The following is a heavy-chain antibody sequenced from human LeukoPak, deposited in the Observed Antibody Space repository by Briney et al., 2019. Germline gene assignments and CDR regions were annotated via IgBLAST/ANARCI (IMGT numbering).Heavy chain of an antibody. CDR2: IRSKANSYAT. CDR3: TRQSLMVRGVIITYDYYMDV. J-gene: IGHJ6*03. V-gene: IGHV3-73*01. D-gene: IGHD3-10*01. Sequence: PGGSLRLSYAASGFTFSGSAMHWVRQASGKGLEWVGRIRSKANSYATAYAASVKGRFTISRDDSKNTAYLQMNSLKTEDTAVYYCTRQSLMVRGVIITYDYYMDVWGKGTTVTVSS. CDR1: GFTFSGSA.